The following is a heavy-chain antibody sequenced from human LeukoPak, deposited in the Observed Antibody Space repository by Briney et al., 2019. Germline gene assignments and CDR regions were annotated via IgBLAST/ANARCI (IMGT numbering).Heavy chain of an antibody. CDR3: ARLGPGVGATSHYYYYGMDV. D-gene: IGHD1-26*01. CDR1: GGSISSGDYY. CDR2: IKYSGST. V-gene: IGHV4-30-4*01. Sequence: SETLSLTCTVSGGSISSGDYYWSWLRQPPGKGLEWIGYIKYSGSTYYNASLKSRVTISVDTSKNQFSLKLSSVTAADTAVYYCARLGPGVGATSHYYYYGMDVWGQGTTVTVSS. J-gene: IGHJ6*02.